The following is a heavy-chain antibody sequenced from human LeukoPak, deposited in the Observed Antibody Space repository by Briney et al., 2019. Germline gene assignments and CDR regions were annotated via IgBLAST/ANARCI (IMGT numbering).Heavy chain of an antibody. Sequence: SVKVSCKASGGTFSNYAISWVRQAPGQGLEWMGGIIPIFGTAKYTQKFQGRVTITADESTSTAYMELSSLRSGDTAVYYCARADSPSDTAMITAPGYWGQGTLVTVSS. CDR3: ARADSPSDTAMITAPGY. J-gene: IGHJ4*02. V-gene: IGHV1-69*01. CDR2: IIPIFGTA. D-gene: IGHD5-18*01. CDR1: GGTFSNYA.